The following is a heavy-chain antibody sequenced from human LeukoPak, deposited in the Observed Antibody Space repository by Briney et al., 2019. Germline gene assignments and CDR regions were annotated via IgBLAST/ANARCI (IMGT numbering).Heavy chain of an antibody. CDR1: GFTFSSYS. V-gene: IGHV3-48*01. D-gene: IGHD4-11*01. J-gene: IGHJ3*02. CDR2: LSGTSSTT. CDR3: ARDLSMTTLYIDAFDI. Sequence: GGSLRLSCAASGFTFSSYSMNWVRQAPGKGLEWVSCLSGTSSTTYYADSAKGRFTISRDNAKNSLYLQMNSLRAEDTAVYYCARDLSMTTLYIDAFDIWGQGTMVTVSS.